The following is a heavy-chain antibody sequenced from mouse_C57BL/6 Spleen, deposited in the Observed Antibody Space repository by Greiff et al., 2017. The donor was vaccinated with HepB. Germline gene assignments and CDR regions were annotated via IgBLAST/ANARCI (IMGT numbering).Heavy chain of an antibody. CDR1: GYTFTDYY. D-gene: IGHD2-2*01. Sequence: EVQLQQSGPELVKPGASVKISCKASGYTFTDYYMNWVKQSHGKSLEWIGDINPNNGGTSYNQKFKGKATLTVDKSSSTAYMELRSLTSEDSAVYYCAREMMMGYDVPFAYWGQGTLVTVSA. J-gene: IGHJ3*01. CDR2: INPNNGGT. CDR3: AREMMMGYDVPFAY. V-gene: IGHV1-26*01.